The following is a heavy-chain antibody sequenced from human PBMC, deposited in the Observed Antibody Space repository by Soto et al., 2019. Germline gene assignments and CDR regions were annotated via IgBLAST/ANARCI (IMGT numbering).Heavy chain of an antibody. D-gene: IGHD6-19*01. Sequence: GGSLRLSCAASGFTFSSYAMHWVRQAPGKGLEWVAVISYDGSNKYYADSVKGRFTISRDNSKNTLYLQMNSLRAEDTAVYYCAREYRDSSGWDSGVRRYYYGMDVWGQGTTVTVSS. V-gene: IGHV3-30-3*01. J-gene: IGHJ6*02. CDR3: AREYRDSSGWDSGVRRYYYGMDV. CDR1: GFTFSSYA. CDR2: ISYDGSNK.